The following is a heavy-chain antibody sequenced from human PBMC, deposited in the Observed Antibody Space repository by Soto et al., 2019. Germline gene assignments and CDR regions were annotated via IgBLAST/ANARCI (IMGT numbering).Heavy chain of an antibody. J-gene: IGHJ4*02. V-gene: IGHV4-59*08. Sequence: PSETLSLTCTVSGGSISTYYWSWIRQPPGKGLEWIGYIYHSGSTYYNPYLKSRVTISVDTSKNQFSLKMNSVTAADTAVYYCARRYGSAIDYWGQGTLVTVSS. CDR2: IYHSGST. CDR3: ARRYGSAIDY. CDR1: GGSISTYY. D-gene: IGHD1-26*01.